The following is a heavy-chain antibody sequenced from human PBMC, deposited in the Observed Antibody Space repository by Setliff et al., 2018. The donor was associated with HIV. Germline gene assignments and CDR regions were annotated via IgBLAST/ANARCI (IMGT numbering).Heavy chain of an antibody. CDR2: IYTSGST. D-gene: IGHD6-13*01. CDR3: ARVARGGHSSRWYYFDY. V-gene: IGHV4-61*02. J-gene: IGHJ4*02. Sequence: PSETLSLTCTVSGGSISSGSYYWSWIRQPAGKGLEWIGRIYTSGSTKYNPSLKSQVTISVDTSKNQFSLKVSAVTDADTAVYYCARVARGGHSSRWYYFDYWGQGTLVTVSS. CDR1: GGSISSGSYY.